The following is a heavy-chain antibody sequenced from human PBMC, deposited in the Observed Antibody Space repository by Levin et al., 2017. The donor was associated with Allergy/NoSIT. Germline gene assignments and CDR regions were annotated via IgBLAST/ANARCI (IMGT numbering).Heavy chain of an antibody. V-gene: IGHV3-21*01. CDR2: ISSSSSSI. Sequence: PGGSLRLSCAASGFTFSSYSMNWVRQAPGKGLAWVSSISSSSSSIYYADSVKGRFTISRDNAYKLLHLQMNSLRAEGTAVYYWARGGGGYCSGGSWHLHWGQGTLVTVSS. CDR1: GFTFSSYS. CDR3: ARGGGGYCSGGSWHLH. D-gene: IGHD2-15*01. J-gene: IGHJ4*02.